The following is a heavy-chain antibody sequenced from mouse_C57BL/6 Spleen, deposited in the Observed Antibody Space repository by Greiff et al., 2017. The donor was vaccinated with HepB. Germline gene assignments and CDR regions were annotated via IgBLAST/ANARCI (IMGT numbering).Heavy chain of an antibody. J-gene: IGHJ1*03. Sequence: EVQLQQSGPELVKPGASVKISCKASGYTFTDYYMNWVKQSHGKSLEWIGDINPNNGGTSYNQKFKGKATLTADKSSSTAYMELRSLTSEDSAVYYCARNYDYDYWYFDVWGTGTTVTVSS. CDR2: INPNNGGT. CDR3: ARNYDYDYWYFDV. CDR1: GYTFTDYY. V-gene: IGHV1-26*01. D-gene: IGHD2-4*01.